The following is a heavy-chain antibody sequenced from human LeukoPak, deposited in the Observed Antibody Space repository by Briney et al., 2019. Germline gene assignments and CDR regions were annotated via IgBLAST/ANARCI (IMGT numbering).Heavy chain of an antibody. V-gene: IGHV3-7*01. CDR1: GFTFSSYW. J-gene: IGHJ4*02. CDR3: ARGAPNDN. CDR2: IKQDGSEK. Sequence: GGSLRHACAASGFTFSSYWMSWVRQAPWKGLEWVANIKQDGSEKYYVDSVKGRFTISTDNAKNSLYLQMDSLRAEDTAVYYCARGAPNDNWGQGTLVTVSS.